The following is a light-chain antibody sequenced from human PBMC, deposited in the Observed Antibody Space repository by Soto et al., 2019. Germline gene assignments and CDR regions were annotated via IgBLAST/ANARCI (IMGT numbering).Light chain of an antibody. CDR2: GAS. Sequence: DIQMTQSPSSLSVSVGERATLTCRASQNIHSFLNWYQQKPGKAPRVLIYGASALPSGVPSRFSGSGSGTDFTLTISSLQPEDFASYYCQQSYNSPLTFGPGTRVDI. J-gene: IGKJ3*01. V-gene: IGKV1-39*01. CDR3: QQSYNSPLT. CDR1: QNIHSF.